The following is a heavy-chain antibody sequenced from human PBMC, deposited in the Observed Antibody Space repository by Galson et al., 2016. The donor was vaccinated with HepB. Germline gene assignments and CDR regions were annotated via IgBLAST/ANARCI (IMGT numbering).Heavy chain of an antibody. Sequence: SVKVSCKASGYTHNYVMHWVRQAPGQRLEWMGWINAGNGDTGYSQRFQGRVTIARDTSANTAYMGLSSLKSEDTAVCYCASGNCGGDCYLDYWGQGTLVTVSS. V-gene: IGHV1-3*01. J-gene: IGHJ4*02. CDR3: ASGNCGGDCYLDY. D-gene: IGHD2-21*02. CDR1: GYTHNYV. CDR2: INAGNGDT.